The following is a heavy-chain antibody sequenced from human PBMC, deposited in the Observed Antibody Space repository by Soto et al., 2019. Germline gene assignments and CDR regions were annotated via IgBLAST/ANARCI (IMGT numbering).Heavy chain of an antibody. CDR1: GADINTYS. V-gene: IGHV4-4*07. J-gene: IGHJ6*02. CDR3: ARDWEAGYNFYYGMDV. Sequence: SETLSLTCSVSGADINTYSWTWIRQPAGKGLEWIGRIYTSASINYNPSLKGRVTLSVDTSTNQVSLRLASVTAADTAIYYCARDWEAGYNFYYGMDVWGQGTTVTVSS. D-gene: IGHD1-26*01. CDR2: IYTSASI.